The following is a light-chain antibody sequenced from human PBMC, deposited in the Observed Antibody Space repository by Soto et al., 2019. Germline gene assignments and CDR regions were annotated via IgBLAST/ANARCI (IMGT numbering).Light chain of an antibody. V-gene: IGKV3-20*01. CDR3: QQDGSSPWT. J-gene: IGKJ1*01. CDR2: GAS. Sequence: EIVLTQSPGTLSLSPGERATISCRASQSVSSNNLAWYQQKPGQAPRPLIYGASSRASGIPDRFSGSGAGTDFTLTIFRLVPEDVAVYYCQQDGSSPWTFGQRTKVHIK. CDR1: QSVSSNN.